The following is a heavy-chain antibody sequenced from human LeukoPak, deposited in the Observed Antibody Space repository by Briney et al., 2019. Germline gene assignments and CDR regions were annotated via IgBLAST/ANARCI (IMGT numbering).Heavy chain of an antibody. V-gene: IGHV3-30*18. Sequence: GGSLRLSCAASGFTFSSYAMSWVRQAPGKGLEWVAVISYDGSNKYYADSVKGRFTISRDNSKNTLYLQMNSLRAEDTAVYYCAKVYHVFWSGYLDFWGQGTLVTVSS. CDR2: ISYDGSNK. CDR3: AKVYHVFWSGYLDF. J-gene: IGHJ4*02. D-gene: IGHD3-3*01. CDR1: GFTFSSYA.